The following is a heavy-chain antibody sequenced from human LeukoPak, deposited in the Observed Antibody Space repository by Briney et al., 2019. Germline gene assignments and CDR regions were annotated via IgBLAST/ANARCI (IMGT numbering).Heavy chain of an antibody. CDR3: ARDFWSGYYPLDY. Sequence: GGSMRLSCTASAFTFGDYAMSWVRQAPGKGLEWVGFIRSTAYGGTTGYAASVKGRFTISRDHSKSVAYLQMNSLKTEDTAVYYCARDFWSGYYPLDYWGQGTLVTVSS. V-gene: IGHV3-49*04. J-gene: IGHJ4*02. CDR1: AFTFGDYA. CDR2: IRSTAYGGTT. D-gene: IGHD3-3*01.